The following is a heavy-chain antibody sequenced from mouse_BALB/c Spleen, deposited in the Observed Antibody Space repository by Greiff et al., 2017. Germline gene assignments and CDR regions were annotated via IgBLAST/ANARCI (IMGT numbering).Heavy chain of an antibody. D-gene: IGHD1-2*01. V-gene: IGHV1-5*01. CDR3: TRSLLRPRYYFDY. J-gene: IGHJ2*01. CDR2: IYPGNSDT. CDR1: GYSFTSYW. Sequence: DVQLQESGTVLARPGASVKMSCKASGYSFTSYWMHWVKQRPGQGLEWIGAIYPGNSDTSYNQKFKGKAKLTAVTSASTAYMELSSLTNEDSAVYYCTRSLLRPRYYFDYWGQGTTLTVSS.